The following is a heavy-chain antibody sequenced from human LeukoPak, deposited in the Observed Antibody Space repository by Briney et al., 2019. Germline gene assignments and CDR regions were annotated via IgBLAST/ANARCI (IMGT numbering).Heavy chain of an antibody. CDR3: ARGPAVSSGYYPRWGY. V-gene: IGHV1-2*02. CDR1: GYSFTVYY. D-gene: IGHD3-22*01. Sequence: ASVRVSCKASGYSFTVYYMFWVRQAPGQGLEWMGWINPNSGGTNYAQKFQGRVTMTRDTSITTAYMELSRLRFDDTAVYYCARGPAVSSGYYPRWGYWGQGTLVTVSS. J-gene: IGHJ4*02. CDR2: INPNSGGT.